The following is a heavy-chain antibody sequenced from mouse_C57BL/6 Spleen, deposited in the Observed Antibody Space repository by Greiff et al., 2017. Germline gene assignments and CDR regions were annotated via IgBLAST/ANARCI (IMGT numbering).Heavy chain of an antibody. Sequence: EVQLQEPGPGLVKPSQSLSLTCSVTGYSITSGYYWNWIRQFPGNKLEWMGYISYDGSNNYNPALKNRISITRDTSKNQFFLKLNSVTTEDTATYYWAKNRYFDVWGTGTTVTVSS. V-gene: IGHV3-6*01. CDR2: ISYDGSN. CDR1: GYSITSGYY. CDR3: AKNRYFDV. J-gene: IGHJ1*03.